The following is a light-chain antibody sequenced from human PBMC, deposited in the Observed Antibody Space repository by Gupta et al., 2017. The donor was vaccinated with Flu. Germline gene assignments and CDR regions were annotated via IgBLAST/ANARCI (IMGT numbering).Light chain of an antibody. CDR1: QRVTSY. J-gene: IGKJ5*01. Sequence: VLTQSLASLSLSPGERAILSCRASQRVTSYLAWYQQKPGQPPRPLIFDASNRAPGVPARFTGSGSETDFTLTITSLEPQDSAVYYCQQRSAWAITFGPGTRLEI. V-gene: IGKV3-11*01. CDR2: DAS. CDR3: QQRSAWAIT.